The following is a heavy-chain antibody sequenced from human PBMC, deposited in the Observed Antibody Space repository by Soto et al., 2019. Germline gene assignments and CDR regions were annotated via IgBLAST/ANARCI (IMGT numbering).Heavy chain of an antibody. J-gene: IGHJ4*02. Sequence: QVQLVQSGAEVKKPGASVKVSCKASGYTFTSYAMHWVRQAPGQRLEWMGWINAGNGNTKYSQKFQGRVTITRDTSESTAYMELISVRSEDTAVYYCARQFIAAAGRTPGHWGQGTLVSASP. CDR1: GYTFTSYA. CDR3: ARQFIAAAGRTPGH. CDR2: INAGNGNT. D-gene: IGHD6-13*01. V-gene: IGHV1-3*01.